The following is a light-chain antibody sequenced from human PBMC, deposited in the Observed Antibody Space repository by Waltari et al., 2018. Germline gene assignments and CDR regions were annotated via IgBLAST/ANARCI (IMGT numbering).Light chain of an antibody. V-gene: IGKV2-28*01. J-gene: IGKJ4*01. CDR1: QSLLNSNGYNY. Sequence: DIVMTQSELSVPVTAGEPATISCRTSQSLLNSNGYNYLDWYLQKPGQSPQLLIYLGSNRAVGVPDRFSGSGSGTDFTMKISRVEAEDVGVYYYMQALQTPTFGGGTKVEIK. CDR2: LGS. CDR3: MQALQTPT.